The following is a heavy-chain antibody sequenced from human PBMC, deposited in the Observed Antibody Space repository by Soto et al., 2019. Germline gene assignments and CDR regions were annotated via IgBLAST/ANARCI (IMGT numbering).Heavy chain of an antibody. CDR3: ATRVGSHDH. J-gene: IGHJ4*02. CDR2: ISPSSGRA. Sequence: QVQLVQSGPEVKKPGASVKVSCKASGYTFTSYYVYLVRQAPGQGLEWMGLISPSSGRATYAQNFQDRGTVSRDTSASTVYMEMTGLPSDDTAVSFCATRVGSHDHWGQGTLVT. V-gene: IGHV1-46*01. CDR1: GYTFTSYY. D-gene: IGHD1-26*01.